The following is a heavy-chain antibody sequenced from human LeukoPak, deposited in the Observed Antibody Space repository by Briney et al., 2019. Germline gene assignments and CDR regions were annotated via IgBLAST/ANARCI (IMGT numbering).Heavy chain of an antibody. CDR1: GYSFTSYW. D-gene: IGHD5-18*01. V-gene: IGHV5-51*01. J-gene: IGHJ4*02. Sequence: GESLKISCKGSGYSFTSYWVGWVRQMPGKGPEWMGIIYPGDSDTRYSPSFQGQVTISADRSISTAYLRWSSLKASNTAMYYCARLHGGYSYGFFTSWGQGTLVTVSS. CDR3: ARLHGGYSYGFFTS. CDR2: IYPGDSDT.